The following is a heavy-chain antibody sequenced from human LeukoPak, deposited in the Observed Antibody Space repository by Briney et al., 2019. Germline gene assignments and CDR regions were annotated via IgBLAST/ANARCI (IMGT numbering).Heavy chain of an antibody. CDR2: IYYSGST. J-gene: IGHJ4*02. CDR3: ARSGCPFDC. CDR1: GGSISSYY. Sequence: PSETLSLTCTVSGGSISSYYWSWIRQPPGKGLEWIGYIYYSGSTNYNPFLKSRVTISVDTSKNQFSLKLSSVTAADTAVYYCARSGCPFDCWGQGTLVTVST. V-gene: IGHV4-59*12. D-gene: IGHD2-15*01.